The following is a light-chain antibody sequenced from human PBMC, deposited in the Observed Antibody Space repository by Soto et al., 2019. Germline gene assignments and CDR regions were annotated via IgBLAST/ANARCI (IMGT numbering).Light chain of an antibody. J-gene: IGLJ1*01. V-gene: IGLV2-18*02. CDR2: EVT. Sequence: QSVLTQPPSVSGSPGQSVTISCTGTSSDIGKYDRVSWYQQSPGTAPKLIIYEVTNRPSGVPARFSGSKSGNTASLTISGLQAEDEADYYCSSYISTSRYVFGAGTKVTVL. CDR1: SSDIGKYDR. CDR3: SSYISTSRYV.